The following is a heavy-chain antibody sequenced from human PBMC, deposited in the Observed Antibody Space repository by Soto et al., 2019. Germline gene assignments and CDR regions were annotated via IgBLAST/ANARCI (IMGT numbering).Heavy chain of an antibody. CDR1: GFTFSSYS. CDR3: AREFLTTQWYFDN. CDR2: TSSDGGTK. V-gene: IGHV3-30-3*01. Sequence: QVQLMESGGGVVQPGGSLRLSYATSGFTFSSYSMHWFRQAPGKGLEWVAVTSSDGGTKYYADSVKGRVTISRDNSKNTLDLQMNSLRPDDTAVYYCAREFLTTQWYFDNWGQGILVIVSS. J-gene: IGHJ4*02. D-gene: IGHD3-3*01.